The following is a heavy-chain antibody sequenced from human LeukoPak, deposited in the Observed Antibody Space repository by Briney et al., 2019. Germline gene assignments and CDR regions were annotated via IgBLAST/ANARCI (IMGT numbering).Heavy chain of an antibody. V-gene: IGHV4-59*08. CDR2: IYYSGST. D-gene: IGHD6-19*01. CDR1: GGSISSYY. J-gene: IGHJ2*01. CDR3: ARTDGSGWYWYFDL. Sequence: SETLSLTCTVSGGSISSYYWSWIRQPPGKGLEWIGYIYYSGSTNYNPSLKSRVTISVDTSKNQFSLKLSSVTTADTAVYYCARTDGSGWYWYFDLWGRGTLVTVSS.